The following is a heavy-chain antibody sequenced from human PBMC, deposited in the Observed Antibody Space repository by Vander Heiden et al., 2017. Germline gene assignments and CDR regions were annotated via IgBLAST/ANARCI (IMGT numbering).Heavy chain of an antibody. CDR3: ARGVVPAAIYWFDP. CDR2: MFYTGST. Sequence: QVQLQESGPGLVKPSETLSLTCTVSGGSVTSGSYYWSWIRQPPGKGLEWLGYMFYTGSTSYNPSLKSRVTMSVDTSKNQFSLKLSSVTAADTAVYYCARGVVPAAIYWFDPWGQGTLVTVSS. J-gene: IGHJ5*02. CDR1: GGSVTSGSYY. D-gene: IGHD2-2*02. V-gene: IGHV4-61*01.